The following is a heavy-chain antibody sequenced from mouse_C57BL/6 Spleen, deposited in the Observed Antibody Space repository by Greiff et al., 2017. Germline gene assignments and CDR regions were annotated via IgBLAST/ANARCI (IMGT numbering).Heavy chain of an antibody. CDR1: GYASSSSC. V-gene: IGHV1-82*01. Sequence: QVQLQQSGPELVTPGASVKISCKASGYASSSSCMNWVKQRPGKGLEWIGRIYPGDGDTNYNGKFKGKATLTADKSSSTDYMQLSSLTTEDSAVYFCARSLEDYAMDYWGQGTSVTVSS. J-gene: IGHJ4*01. CDR3: ARSLEDYAMDY. D-gene: IGHD6-1*01. CDR2: IYPGDGDT.